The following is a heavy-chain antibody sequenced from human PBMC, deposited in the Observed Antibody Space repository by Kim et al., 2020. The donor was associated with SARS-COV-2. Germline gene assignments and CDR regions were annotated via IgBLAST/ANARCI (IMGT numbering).Heavy chain of an antibody. CDR1: GFTFSNYA. Sequence: GGSLRLSCAASGFTFSNYAMSWVRQAPGKGLEWVSTISAGSGSTYYADPVKGRFTISRDKSKNTLYLQMNSLRAEDTAVYFCAKGINYFDSSAYDYWGQGTLVIVSS. CDR3: AKGINYFDSSAYDY. J-gene: IGHJ4*02. CDR2: ISAGSGST. V-gene: IGHV3-23*01. D-gene: IGHD3-22*01.